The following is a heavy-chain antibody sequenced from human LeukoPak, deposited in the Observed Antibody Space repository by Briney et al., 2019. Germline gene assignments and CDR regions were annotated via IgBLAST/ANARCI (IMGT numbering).Heavy chain of an antibody. V-gene: IGHV3-23*01. CDR3: AKDPYSDFWSGYYFFDY. J-gene: IGHJ4*02. D-gene: IGHD3-3*01. Sequence: PGGSLRLSCAASGFTFAKYAMSWVRQAPGKGLEWVSGVSGSGGFTYYADSVKGQFTISRDNSKNTLYTQMSSLRAEDTALYYCAKDPYSDFWSGYYFFDYWGQGTLATVSS. CDR1: GFTFAKYA. CDR2: VSGSGGFT.